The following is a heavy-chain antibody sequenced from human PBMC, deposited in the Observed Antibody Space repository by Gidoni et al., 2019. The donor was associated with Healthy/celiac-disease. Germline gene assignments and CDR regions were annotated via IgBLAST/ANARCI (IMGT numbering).Heavy chain of an antibody. CDR2: INSDGSST. J-gene: IGHJ6*02. V-gene: IGHV3-74*01. D-gene: IGHD6-13*01. CDR3: ARGGQQLTYYYGMDV. Sequence: EVQLVESGGGLVQPGGSLRLSCAASGFTFSSYWMHWVRQAPGKGLVWVSRINSDGSSTSYADSVKGRFTISRDNAKNTLYLQMNSLRAEDTAVYYCARGGQQLTYYYGMDVWGQGTTVTVSS. CDR1: GFTFSSYW.